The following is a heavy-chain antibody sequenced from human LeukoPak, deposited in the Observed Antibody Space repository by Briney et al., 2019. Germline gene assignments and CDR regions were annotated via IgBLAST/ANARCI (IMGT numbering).Heavy chain of an antibody. CDR3: ARDRGYGAYDWNDY. CDR1: GFPVSNNY. V-gene: IGHV3-53*01. D-gene: IGHD5-12*01. CDR2: IHSGGAT. Sequence: PGGSLRLSCAASGFPVSNNYMSWVRQAPGKGLEWVSVIHSGGATYYADSVKGRFTISRDNSKNTLYLQMNTLRAEDTAVYYCARDRGYGAYDWNDYWGQGTLVTVSS. J-gene: IGHJ4*02.